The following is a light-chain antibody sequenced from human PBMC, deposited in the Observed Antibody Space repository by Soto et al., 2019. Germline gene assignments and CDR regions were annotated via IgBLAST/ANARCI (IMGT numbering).Light chain of an antibody. CDR1: SSDIGTYDN. CDR3: SSYSSASSRV. CDR2: EVT. V-gene: IGLV2-14*01. Sequence: QSVLTQPASVSGSPGQSITISCTGTSSDIGTYDNVSWHQQHPGKAPKLMIYEVTNLPSGVSNRFSASKSGNTASLTISGLQAEDEADYYCSSYSSASSRVFGTGTRSPS. J-gene: IGLJ1*01.